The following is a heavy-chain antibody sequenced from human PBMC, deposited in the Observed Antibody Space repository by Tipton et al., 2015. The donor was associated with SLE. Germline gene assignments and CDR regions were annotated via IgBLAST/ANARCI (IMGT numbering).Heavy chain of an antibody. J-gene: IGHJ5*02. V-gene: IGHV3-23*01. CDR3: AKDMTGREWLSPIDP. D-gene: IGHD3-3*01. CDR1: GFTFSSYA. Sequence: GSLRLSCAASGFTFSSYAMSWVRQAPGKGLEWVSAISGSGGSTYYADSVKGRFTISRDNSKNTLYLQMNSLRTEDTALYYCAKDMTGREWLSPIDPWGQGTLVTVSS. CDR2: ISGSGGST.